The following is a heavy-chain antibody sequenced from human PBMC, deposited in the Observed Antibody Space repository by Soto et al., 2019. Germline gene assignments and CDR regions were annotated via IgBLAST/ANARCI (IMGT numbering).Heavy chain of an antibody. CDR3: ARDMGSSGWDWFDP. D-gene: IGHD6-19*01. Sequence: PTETLSITSLVTRYSILGTPYLGWVRRPPGKGLEWIAYIYYSGSTYYNPSLKRRVTMSVDTSKNQFSLKLSSGTAADTAVYYCARDMGSSGWDWFDPWGQG. CDR2: IYYSGST. CDR1: RYSILGTPY. J-gene: IGHJ5*02. V-gene: IGHV4-28*03.